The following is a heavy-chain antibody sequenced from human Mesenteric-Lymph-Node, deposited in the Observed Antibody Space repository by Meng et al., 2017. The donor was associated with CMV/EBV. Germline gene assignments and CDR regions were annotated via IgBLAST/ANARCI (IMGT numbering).Heavy chain of an antibody. D-gene: IGHD2-2*01. CDR2: IYYSGST. CDR1: GGSFSGYY. J-gene: IGHJ3*02. Sequence: SETLSLTCAVYGGSFSGYYWSWIRQPPGKGLEWIGSIYYSGSTYYNPSLKSRVTISVDTSKNQFSLKLSPVTAADTAVYYCARYCSSTSCLEEDAFDIWGQGTMVTVSS. CDR3: ARYCSSTSCLEEDAFDI. V-gene: IGHV4-34*01.